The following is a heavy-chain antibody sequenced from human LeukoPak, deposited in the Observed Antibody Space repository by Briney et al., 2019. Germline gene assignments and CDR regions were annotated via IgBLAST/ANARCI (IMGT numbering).Heavy chain of an antibody. Sequence: SVKISCKASGGTFSSYAISWVRQAPGQGLEWMGGIIPIFGTANCAQKFQGRVTITTDESTSTAYMELSSLRSEDTAVYYCARAVSRIAARREWDAFDIWGQGTMVTVSS. CDR1: GGTFSSYA. J-gene: IGHJ3*02. D-gene: IGHD6-6*01. CDR2: IIPIFGTA. V-gene: IGHV1-69*05. CDR3: ARAVSRIAARREWDAFDI.